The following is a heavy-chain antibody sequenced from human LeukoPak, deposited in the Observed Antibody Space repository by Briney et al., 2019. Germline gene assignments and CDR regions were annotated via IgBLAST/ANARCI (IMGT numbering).Heavy chain of an antibody. Sequence: PGGSLRLSCAASGFTFSNYWMSWVRQAPGKGLEWVANIDQGEIQKYYVDSVRGRFTISRDNSKNTLYLQMNSLRAEDTAVYYCARDGGSGYDFRWYYYYGMDVWGQGTTVTVSS. CDR2: IDQGEIQK. J-gene: IGHJ6*02. CDR3: ARDGGSGYDFRWYYYYGMDV. D-gene: IGHD5-12*01. V-gene: IGHV3-7*01. CDR1: GFTFSNYW.